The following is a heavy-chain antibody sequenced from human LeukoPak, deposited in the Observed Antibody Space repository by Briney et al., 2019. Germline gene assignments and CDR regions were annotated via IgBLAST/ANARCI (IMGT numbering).Heavy chain of an antibody. CDR2: ISWNSDII. V-gene: IGHV3-9*01. J-gene: IGHJ4*02. CDR1: GFTFGDYA. CDR3: TTVLLSAIDY. Sequence: GGSLRLSCAVSGFTFGDYAMHWVRQAPGKGLEWVSGISWNSDIIGYADSVKGRFTISRDNSKNALYLQMNSLRAEDTAVYYCTTVLLSAIDYWGQGTLVTVSS. D-gene: IGHD3-10*01.